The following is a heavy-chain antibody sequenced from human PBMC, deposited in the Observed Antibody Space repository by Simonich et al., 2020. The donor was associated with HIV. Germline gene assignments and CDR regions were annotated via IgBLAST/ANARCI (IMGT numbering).Heavy chain of an antibody. Sequence: GAEVKKPGSSVKVSCQASGGTFSSYAITWVRQAPGQGLEWLGGILPIFGTANYAQKFQGRVTITADESTSTAYMELSSLRSEDTAVYYCARGGGEQQLVSWFDPWGQGTLVTVSS. CDR3: ARGGGEQQLVSWFDP. CDR2: ILPIFGTA. D-gene: IGHD6-13*01. J-gene: IGHJ5*02. CDR1: GGTFSSYA. V-gene: IGHV1-69*13.